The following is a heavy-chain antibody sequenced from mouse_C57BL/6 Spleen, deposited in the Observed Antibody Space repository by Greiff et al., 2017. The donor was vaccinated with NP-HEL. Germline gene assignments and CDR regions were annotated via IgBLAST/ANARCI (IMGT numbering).Heavy chain of an antibody. CDR3: VPEGSHGAWFAY. D-gene: IGHD6-1*01. CDR2: IRSKSNNYAT. J-gene: IGHJ3*01. CDR1: GFSFNTYA. Sequence: EVKVVESGGGLVQPKGSLKLSCAASGFSFNTYAMNWVRQAPGKGLEWVARIRSKSNNYATYYADSVKDRFTISRDDSESMLYLQMNNLKTEDTAMYYCVPEGSHGAWFAYWGQGTLVTVSA. V-gene: IGHV10-1*01.